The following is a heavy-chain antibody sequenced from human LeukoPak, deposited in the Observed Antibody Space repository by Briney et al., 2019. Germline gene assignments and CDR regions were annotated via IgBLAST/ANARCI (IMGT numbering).Heavy chain of an antibody. J-gene: IGHJ4*02. CDR3: ARNPTTVVTYYDY. V-gene: IGHV3-30-3*01. D-gene: IGHD4-23*01. CDR2: ISYDGSNK. CDR1: GLTFSSYA. Sequence: GGSLRLSCAASGLTFSSYAMHWVRQAPGKGLEWVAVISYDGSNKYYADSVKGRFTISRDNSKNTLYLQMNSLRAEDTAVYYCARNPTTVVTYYDYWGQGTLVTVSS.